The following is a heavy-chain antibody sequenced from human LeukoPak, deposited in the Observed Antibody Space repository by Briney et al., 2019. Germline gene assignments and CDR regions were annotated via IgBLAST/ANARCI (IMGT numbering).Heavy chain of an antibody. D-gene: IGHD6-19*01. CDR1: GGSFSGYY. CDR3: ARVYSSGWFPYYYYMDV. J-gene: IGHJ6*03. V-gene: IGHV4-34*01. Sequence: PSETLSLTCAVYGGSFSGYYWSWIRQPPGKGLEWIGEINHSGSTNYNPSLKSRVTISVDTSKNQFSLKLSSVTAADTAVYYCARVYSSGWFPYYYYMDVWGKGTTVTVSS. CDR2: INHSGST.